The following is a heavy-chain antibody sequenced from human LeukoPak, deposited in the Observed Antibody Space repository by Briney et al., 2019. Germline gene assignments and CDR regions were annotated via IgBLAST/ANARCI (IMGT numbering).Heavy chain of an antibody. V-gene: IGHV3-30*04. CDR1: GFDFNNYA. J-gene: IGHJ4*02. D-gene: IGHD3-10*01. CDR3: AKRPMVRGVPFDY. Sequence: PGGSLRLSCAASGFDFNNYAMYWVRQAPGKGLEWVAFISYDGSNKYYADSVKGRFTISRDKSKHTLYLQMHYLTIEDTAVYYCAKRPMVRGVPFDYWGQGTLVTVSS. CDR2: ISYDGSNK.